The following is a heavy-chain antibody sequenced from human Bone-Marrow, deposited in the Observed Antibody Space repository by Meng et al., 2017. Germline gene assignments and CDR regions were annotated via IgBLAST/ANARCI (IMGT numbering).Heavy chain of an antibody. CDR2: INHSGGT. Sequence: QGLRQQSGAGLLKPSETLTPTCTVYGESFNNGYYWTWIRQPPGKGLEWIGEINHSGGTDYNPSLKSRVTISQDTSKNQFSLKLNSVTAADTAVYFCARGQLILRTWGQGTLVTVSS. V-gene: IGHV4-34*01. CDR3: ARGQLILRT. CDR1: GESFNNGYY. D-gene: IGHD1-1*01. J-gene: IGHJ4*02.